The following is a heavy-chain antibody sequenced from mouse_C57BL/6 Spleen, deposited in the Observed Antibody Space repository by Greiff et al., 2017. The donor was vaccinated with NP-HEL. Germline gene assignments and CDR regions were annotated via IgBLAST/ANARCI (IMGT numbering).Heavy chain of an antibody. CDR2: ISDGGSYT. J-gene: IGHJ2*01. CDR3: ARDSTTGYYFDY. Sequence: EVMLVESGGGLVKPGGSLKLSCAASGFTFSSYAMSWVRQTPEKRLEWVATISDGGSYTYYPDNVKGRFTISRDNAKNNLYLQMSHLKSEDTAMYYCARDSTTGYYFDYWGQGTTLTVSS. D-gene: IGHD4-1*01. V-gene: IGHV5-4*01. CDR1: GFTFSSYA.